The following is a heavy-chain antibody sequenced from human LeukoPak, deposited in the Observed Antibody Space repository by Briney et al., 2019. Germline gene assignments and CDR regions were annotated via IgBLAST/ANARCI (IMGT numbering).Heavy chain of an antibody. CDR2: IIPIFGTA. D-gene: IGHD5-24*01. CDR1: GGTFSSYA. Sequence: SVKVSCKASGGTFSSYAISWVRQAPGQGLEWMGGIIPIFGTANYAQKFQGRVTITADESTSTAYMELSSLRSEDTAVYYCAREGGFEVEMATIRSPKLAGDRFDPWGQGTLVTVSS. V-gene: IGHV1-69*13. CDR3: AREGGFEVEMATIRSPKLAGDRFDP. J-gene: IGHJ5*02.